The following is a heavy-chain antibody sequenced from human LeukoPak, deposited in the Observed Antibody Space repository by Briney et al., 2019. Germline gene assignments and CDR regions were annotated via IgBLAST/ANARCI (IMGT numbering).Heavy chain of an antibody. CDR1: GYTVTSYY. V-gene: IGHV1-46*01. Sequence: ASVKVSCKASGYTVTSYYMHWVRQAPGQGLEWMGIINPSGGSTSYAQKFQGRVTMTRDTSTSTVYMELSSLRSEDTAVYYCARDPEGSGSGHADGMDVWGQGTTVTVSS. CDR3: ARDPEGSGSGHADGMDV. D-gene: IGHD3-10*01. J-gene: IGHJ6*02. CDR2: INPSGGST.